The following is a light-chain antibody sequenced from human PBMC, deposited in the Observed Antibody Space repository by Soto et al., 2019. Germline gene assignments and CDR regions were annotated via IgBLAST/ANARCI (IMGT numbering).Light chain of an antibody. J-gene: IGLJ1*01. CDR2: DVS. V-gene: IGLV2-11*01. CDR1: SSDVGGYTY. Sequence: QSVLTQPRSVSGSPGQSVTISCTGTSSDVGGYTYVSWYQQHPGKAPKLMIYDVSKRPSGVPDRFSGSKSGNTASLTISGLQAEDEADYYCCSDAGSSSHVFGTGTKLTVL. CDR3: CSDAGSSSHV.